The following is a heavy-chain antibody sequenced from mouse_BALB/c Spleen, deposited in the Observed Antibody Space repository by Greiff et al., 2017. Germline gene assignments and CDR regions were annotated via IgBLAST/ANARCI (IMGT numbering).Heavy chain of an antibody. CDR2: IWGDGST. Sequence: QVQLQQSGPGLVAPSQSLSITCTVSGFSLTGYGVNWVRQPPGKGLEWLGMIWGDGSTDYNSALKSRLSISKDNSKSQVFLKMNSLQTDDTARYYCARDSPYYYGSSWFAYWGQGTLVTVSA. CDR1: GFSLTGYG. J-gene: IGHJ3*01. D-gene: IGHD1-1*01. CDR3: ARDSPYYYGSSWFAY. V-gene: IGHV2-6-7*01.